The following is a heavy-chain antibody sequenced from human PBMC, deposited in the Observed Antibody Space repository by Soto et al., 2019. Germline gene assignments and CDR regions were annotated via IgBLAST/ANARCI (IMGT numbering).Heavy chain of an antibody. CDR1: GYTFTSYG. CDR2: ISAYNGNT. CDR3: ATATMIVVAYGMDV. D-gene: IGHD3-22*01. J-gene: IGHJ6*02. Sequence: ASVKVSCKASGYTFTSYGISWVRQAPGQGLEWMGWISAYNGNTNYAQKLQGRVTMTTDTSTSTAYMELRSLRSDDTAVYYCATATMIVVAYGMDVWGQGTTVTVSS. V-gene: IGHV1-18*01.